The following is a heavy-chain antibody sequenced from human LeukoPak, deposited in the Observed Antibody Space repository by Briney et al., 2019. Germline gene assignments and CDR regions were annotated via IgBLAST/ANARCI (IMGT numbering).Heavy chain of an antibody. D-gene: IGHD3-3*01. Sequence: ASVKVSCKASGYTFTSYGISWVRQAPGHGLEWMGWSSAYNGNTNYAQKLQGRVTMTTDTSTSTAYMELRSLRSDYTAVYYCARDLSRYDFWSGPRSDYWGQGTLVTVSS. CDR3: ARDLSRYDFWSGPRSDY. CDR1: GYTFTSYG. CDR2: SSAYNGNT. J-gene: IGHJ4*02. V-gene: IGHV1-18*01.